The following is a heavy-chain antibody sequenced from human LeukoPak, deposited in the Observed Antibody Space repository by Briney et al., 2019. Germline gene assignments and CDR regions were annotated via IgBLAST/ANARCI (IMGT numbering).Heavy chain of an antibody. CDR1: GFTFSSYW. CDR2: IKQDGREK. Sequence: GGSLRLSCAASGFTFSSYWMSWVRQAPGKGLEWVANIKQDGREKYYVDSVKGRFTISRDNAKNSLYLQMNSLRAEDTAVYYCARDPEGGYCTNGVCYFLAYFDYWGQGTLVTVSS. V-gene: IGHV3-7*01. CDR3: ARDPEGGYCTNGVCYFLAYFDY. D-gene: IGHD2-8*01. J-gene: IGHJ4*02.